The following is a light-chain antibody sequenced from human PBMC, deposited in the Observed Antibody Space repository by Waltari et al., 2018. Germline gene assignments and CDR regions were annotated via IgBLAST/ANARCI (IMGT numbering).Light chain of an antibody. CDR3: QQNYNFPT. J-gene: IGKJ5*01. Sequence: DIQMTLSPSSLSTSVGDRVNITCRASETITNYLNWYQQKPGKGPKLLIYGASSLQSGVPSRFSGSGSGTEFTLTISNLQPEDFATYYCQQNYNFPTFGQGTRLEIK. CDR1: ETITNY. CDR2: GAS. V-gene: IGKV1-39*01.